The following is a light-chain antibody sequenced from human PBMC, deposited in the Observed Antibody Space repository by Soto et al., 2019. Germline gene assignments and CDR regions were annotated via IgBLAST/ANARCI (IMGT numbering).Light chain of an antibody. CDR1: QSISSN. CDR3: QQYSKWPIT. CDR2: RTS. J-gene: IGKJ5*01. V-gene: IGKV3-15*01. Sequence: EIVMTQSPATLSVSPGERATLSCRASQSISSNLAWYQQKPGQAPRLLMFRTSSRATGFPARFSGSGSGTEFSLTISSLQSEDFAVYYCQQYSKWPITFGQGTRLEIK.